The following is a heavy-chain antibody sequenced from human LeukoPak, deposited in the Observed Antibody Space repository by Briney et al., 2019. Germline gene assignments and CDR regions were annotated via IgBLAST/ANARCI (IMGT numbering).Heavy chain of an antibody. CDR3: ASGSYYDAFDI. D-gene: IGHD1-26*01. CDR2: IYYSGST. Sequence: SETLSLTCTVSAGFVSNSNYYWGWIRQPPGKGLEWIGSIYYSGSTYYNPSLKSRVTISVDTSKNQFSLKLSSVTAADTAVYYCASGSYYDAFDIWGQGTMVTVSS. J-gene: IGHJ3*02. V-gene: IGHV4-39*07. CDR1: AGFVSNSNYY.